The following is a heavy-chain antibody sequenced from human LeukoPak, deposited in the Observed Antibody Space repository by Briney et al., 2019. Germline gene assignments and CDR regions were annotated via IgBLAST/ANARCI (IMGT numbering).Heavy chain of an antibody. V-gene: IGHV3-11*01. CDR2: ISSSGSTI. Sequence: GGSLRLSCAASGFTFSDYYMSWIRQAPGKGLEWVSYISSSGSTIYYADSVKGRFTISRDNAKNSLYLQMNSLRDEDTAVYYCAKARVGYSSGWYPPVYGMDVWGQGTTVTVSS. J-gene: IGHJ6*02. D-gene: IGHD6-19*01. CDR1: GFTFSDYY. CDR3: AKARVGYSSGWYPPVYGMDV.